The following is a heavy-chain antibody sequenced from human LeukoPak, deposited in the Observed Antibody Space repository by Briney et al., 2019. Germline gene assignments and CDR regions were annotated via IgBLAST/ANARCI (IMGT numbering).Heavy chain of an antibody. J-gene: IGHJ4*02. CDR2: VSYDGSNK. CDR1: GFTFSSYA. V-gene: IGHV3-30-3*01. Sequence: GGSLRLSCAASGFTFSSYAMHWVRQAPGKGLEWVAVVSYDGSNKYYADSVKGRFTISRDNSKNTLYLQMNSLRAEDTAVYYCARDYTAMVIGYWGQGTLVTVSS. CDR3: ARDYTAMVIGY. D-gene: IGHD5-18*01.